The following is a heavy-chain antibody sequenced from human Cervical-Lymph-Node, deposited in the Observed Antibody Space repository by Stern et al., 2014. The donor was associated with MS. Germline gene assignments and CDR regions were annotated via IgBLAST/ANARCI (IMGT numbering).Heavy chain of an antibody. CDR1: GGPISSGSDY. CDR3: ARDVRSLYNWDYFWFDP. D-gene: IGHD1-7*01. Sequence: VQLEESGPRLVKPSQTLSLTCIVSGGPISSGSDYWSWIRQPAGKGLEWIGRIYPSGSTNYNPSLRSRVTMSIDTSKTQFSLKLSSVTAADTAVYYCARDVRSLYNWDYFWFDPWGQGILVTVSS. J-gene: IGHJ5*02. CDR2: IYPSGST. V-gene: IGHV4-61*02.